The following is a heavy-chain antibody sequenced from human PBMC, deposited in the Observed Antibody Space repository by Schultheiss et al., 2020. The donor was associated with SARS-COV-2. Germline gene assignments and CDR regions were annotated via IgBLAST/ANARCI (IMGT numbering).Heavy chain of an antibody. J-gene: IGHJ4*02. CDR3: TTDDGGSYRAFWKY. Sequence: GESLKISCAASGFTFSSFAMSWVRQAPGKGLEWVSAISGSGGSTYYADSVRDRFAISRDNSKSTLYLQMNSLRPEDTAVYYCTTDDGGSYRAFWKYWGQGTLVTVSS. V-gene: IGHV3-23*01. D-gene: IGHD1-26*01. CDR1: GFTFSSFA. CDR2: ISGSGGST.